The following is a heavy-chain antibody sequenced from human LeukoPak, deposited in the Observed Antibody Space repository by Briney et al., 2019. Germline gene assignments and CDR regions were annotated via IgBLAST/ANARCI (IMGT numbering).Heavy chain of an antibody. CDR2: IYPGDSDT. CDR1: GYSFTSYW. J-gene: IGHJ6*02. D-gene: IGHD4-11*01. V-gene: IGHV5-51*01. Sequence: GDSLKISCKGSGYSFTSYWINWVRQMPGKGLEWIGIIYPGDSDTRYSPSFQGQVTISADKSISTAYLQWSSLKASDTAMYYCAITLTTNGMDFWGQGTTVTVSS. CDR3: AITLTTNGMDF.